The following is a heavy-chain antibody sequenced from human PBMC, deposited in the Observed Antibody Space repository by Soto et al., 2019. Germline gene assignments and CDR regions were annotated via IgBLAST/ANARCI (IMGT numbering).Heavy chain of an antibody. CDR2: ISAYNGNT. CDR3: ARGSPRNYDILTGYHY. V-gene: IGHV1-18*01. Sequence: ASVKVSCKASGYTFTSYGISWVRQAPGQGLEWMGWISAYNGNTNYAQKLQGRVTMTTDTSTSTAYMELRSLRSDDTAVYYCARGSPRNYDILTGYHYWGQGTLVNVSS. D-gene: IGHD3-9*01. J-gene: IGHJ4*02. CDR1: GYTFTSYG.